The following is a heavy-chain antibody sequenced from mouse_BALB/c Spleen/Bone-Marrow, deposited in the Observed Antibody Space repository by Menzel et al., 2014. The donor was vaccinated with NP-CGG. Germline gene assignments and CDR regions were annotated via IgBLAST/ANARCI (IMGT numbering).Heavy chain of an antibody. D-gene: IGHD2-10*02. V-gene: IGHV1S53*02. CDR3: KRSRYGYWYFDV. Sequence: VHLVESDAELVKPGASVKISCKASGYTFTDQSIHWVKQKSEQGLEWIGYISPGNGDIKYNEKFKGKATLTADKSSSTAYMQLNSLTSEDSAVYFCKRSRYGYWYFDVWGAGTTVTVSS. CDR2: ISPGNGDI. CDR1: GYTFTDQS. J-gene: IGHJ1*01.